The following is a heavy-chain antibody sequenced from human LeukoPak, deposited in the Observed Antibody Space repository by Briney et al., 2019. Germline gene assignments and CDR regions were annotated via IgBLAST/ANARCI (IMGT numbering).Heavy chain of an antibody. CDR2: ISWNSGYI. CDR3: AKVRGTYSSGFFFDS. CDR1: GFTFDQFA. V-gene: IGHV3-9*01. Sequence: GRSLRLSCETSGFTFDQFAMNWVRQAPGKGLEWLSIISWNSGYIGYADSVKGRFTVSRDNAKNSLYLEMNGLRAEDTAFYYCAKVRGTYSSGFFFDSWGQGALVTVSS. J-gene: IGHJ4*02. D-gene: IGHD6-19*01.